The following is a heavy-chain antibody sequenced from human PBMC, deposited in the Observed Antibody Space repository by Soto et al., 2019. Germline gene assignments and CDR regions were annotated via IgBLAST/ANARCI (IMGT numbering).Heavy chain of an antibody. D-gene: IGHD3-10*01. CDR3: ASDLSGRADV. CDR2: MNEDGGTT. V-gene: IGHV3-74*01. J-gene: IGHJ6*02. CDR1: GFTFSSYC. Sequence: XGSLRLSFAACGFTFSSYCMHGVRQAPGKGLVWVSRMNEDGGTTDYADSVKGRFTISRDNAKNTLYLQMNSLRVEDTAVYYCASDLSGRADVWGQGTTVTVS.